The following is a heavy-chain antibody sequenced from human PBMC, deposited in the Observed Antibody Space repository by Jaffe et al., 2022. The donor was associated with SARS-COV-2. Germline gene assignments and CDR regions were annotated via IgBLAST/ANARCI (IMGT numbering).Heavy chain of an antibody. Sequence: QLQLQESGPGLVKPSETLSLTCTVSGGSISSSSYYWGWIRQPPGKGLEWIGSIYYSGSTYYNPSLKSRVTISVDTSKNQFSLKLSSVTAADTAVYYCARRGGSYFGDYWGQGTLVTVSS. D-gene: IGHD1-26*01. CDR3: ARRGGSYFGDY. CDR1: GGSISSSSYY. CDR2: IYYSGST. V-gene: IGHV4-39*01. J-gene: IGHJ4*02.